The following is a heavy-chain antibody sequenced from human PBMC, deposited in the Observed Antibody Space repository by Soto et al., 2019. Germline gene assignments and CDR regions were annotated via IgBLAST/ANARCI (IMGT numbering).Heavy chain of an antibody. CDR1: GFTFSSYS. D-gene: IGHD6-19*01. CDR2: ISSSSSTI. V-gene: IGHV3-48*02. CDR3: ARDFECSGWYPGFYY. J-gene: IGHJ4*02. Sequence: EVQLVESGGVLVQPGGSLRLSCAASGFTFSSYSMNWVRQAPGKGLEWVSYISSSSSTIYYADSVKGRFTISRDNAKNSLYLQINRLRDEDTAVYYCARDFECSGWYPGFYYWGQGTLVTVFS.